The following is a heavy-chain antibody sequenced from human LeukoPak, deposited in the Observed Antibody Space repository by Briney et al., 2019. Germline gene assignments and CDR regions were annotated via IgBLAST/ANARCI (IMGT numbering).Heavy chain of an antibody. CDR3: ARAPYYYDSSGYHFDY. CDR2: IYYSGST. Sequence: PSETLSLTCTVSGGSISSGDYYWSWIRQPPGKGLEWIGYIYYSGSTYYNPSLKSRVTISVDTSKNQFSLKLSSVTAADTAVYYCARAPYYYDSSGYHFDYWGQGTLVTVSS. J-gene: IGHJ4*02. D-gene: IGHD3-22*01. CDR1: GGSISSGDYY. V-gene: IGHV4-30-4*01.